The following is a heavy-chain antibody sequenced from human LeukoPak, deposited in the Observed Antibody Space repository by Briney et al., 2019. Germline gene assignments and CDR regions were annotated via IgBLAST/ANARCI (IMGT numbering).Heavy chain of an antibody. CDR1: GYTFTDYY. V-gene: IGHV1-2*02. D-gene: IGHD1-26*01. CDR2: INPNTGGT. Sequence: ASVKVSCKAFGYTFTDYYLHWVRQAPGQGLEWMGWINPNTGGTDYAQRFQGRVTMTRDTSISTAFMELNRLRSDDTAVYYCARDRGAKTSDPWGQGTLVTVSS. J-gene: IGHJ5*02. CDR3: ARDRGAKTSDP.